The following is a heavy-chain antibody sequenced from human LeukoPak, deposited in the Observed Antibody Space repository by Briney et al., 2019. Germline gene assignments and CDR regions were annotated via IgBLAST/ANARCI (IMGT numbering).Heavy chain of an antibody. J-gene: IGHJ4*02. V-gene: IGHV1-46*01. CDR3: ARGWTTVVGFDY. CDR2: INPSGGST. D-gene: IGHD4-23*01. CDR1: GYTFTSYY. Sequence: ASVSVSCKASGYTFTSYYMHWVRQAPGQGLEWMGIINPSGGSTNYAQKFQGRVTMTRDTSTSTVYMELSSLRSEDTAVYYCARGWTTVVGFDYWGQGTLVTVSS.